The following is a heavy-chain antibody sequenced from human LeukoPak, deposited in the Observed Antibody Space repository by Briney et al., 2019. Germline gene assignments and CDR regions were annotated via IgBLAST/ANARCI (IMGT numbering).Heavy chain of an antibody. CDR2: IYWDDDK. CDR3: AHTGGYCSSTSCYGQIDY. D-gene: IGHD2-2*01. Sequence: TLSLTCTVSGGSISSYYWSWIRQPPGKGLEWLVLIYWDDDKRYSPSLKSRLTITKDTSKNQVVLTMTNMDPVDTATYYCAHTGGYCSSTSCYGQIDYWGQGTLVTVSS. J-gene: IGHJ4*02. CDR1: GGSISSYYW. V-gene: IGHV2-5*08.